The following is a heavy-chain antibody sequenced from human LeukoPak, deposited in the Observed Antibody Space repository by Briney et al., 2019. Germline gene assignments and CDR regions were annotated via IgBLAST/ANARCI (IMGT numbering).Heavy chain of an antibody. Sequence: PSETLSLTCAVYGGSFSGYYWSWIRQPPGKGLEWIGEINHSGSTNYNPSLKSRATISVDTSKNQFSLELSSVTAADTAVYYCTRGGTMIDGGQTLYYFDYWGQGTLVTVSS. CDR3: TRGGTMIDGGQTLYYFDY. V-gene: IGHV4-34*01. CDR2: INHSGST. J-gene: IGHJ4*02. D-gene: IGHD3-22*01. CDR1: GGSFSGYY.